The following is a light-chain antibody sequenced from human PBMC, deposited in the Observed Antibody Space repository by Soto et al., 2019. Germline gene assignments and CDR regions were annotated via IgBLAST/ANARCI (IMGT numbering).Light chain of an antibody. Sequence: QSALTQPASVSGSLGQSITISCTGTSSDVGGYNYVSWYQQHPGKDPKVVIFEVTKRPSGVSSRFSGSKSGNTASLTVSGLQAEDEGDYYCSSYTSSSTVLFGAETQLTVL. CDR1: SSDVGGYNY. V-gene: IGLV2-14*01. CDR2: EVT. CDR3: SSYTSSSTVL. J-gene: IGLJ2*01.